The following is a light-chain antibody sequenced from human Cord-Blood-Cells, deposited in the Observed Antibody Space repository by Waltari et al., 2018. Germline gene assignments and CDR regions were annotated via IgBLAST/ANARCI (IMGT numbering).Light chain of an antibody. V-gene: IGKV1-39*01. CDR2: AAS. CDR1: QSISSS. J-gene: IGKJ1*01. Sequence: DIQMTQSPSSLSASVGDRVTITCRASQSISSSLNLYQQKPGKAPKLLIYAASSLKSGDTSRFSVSGSGTDFTLTISSLQHEDSATSYCQQSYSTPRTSGQRTKVESK. CDR3: QQSYSTPRT.